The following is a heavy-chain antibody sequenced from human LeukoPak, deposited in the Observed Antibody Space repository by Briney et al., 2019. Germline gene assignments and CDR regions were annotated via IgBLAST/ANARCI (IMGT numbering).Heavy chain of an antibody. Sequence: GSLRLSCAASGFIFSNYGMHWVRQAPGKGLEWVALIRSDGTKTYYADSVEGRFTISRDNSKNTLYLQMYSLGADDTAVYYCAKRYCSSASCRSGMDVWGQGTTVTVSS. V-gene: IGHV3-30*02. CDR2: IRSDGTKT. J-gene: IGHJ6*02. CDR3: AKRYCSSASCRSGMDV. CDR1: GFIFSNYG. D-gene: IGHD2-2*01.